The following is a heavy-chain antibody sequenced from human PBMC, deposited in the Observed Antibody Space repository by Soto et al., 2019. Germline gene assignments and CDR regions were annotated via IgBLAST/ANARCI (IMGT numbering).Heavy chain of an antibody. CDR1: GYSFTNYC. D-gene: IGHD1-26*01. Sequence: GESLKISCTDSGYSFTNYCICWVRQMPGKGLEWMGIIYPGDSHAIYSPSFQGQFTMSADKSISTAYLQWSSLKASDTAMYYCERPYSGGPNDPFDVWGQGTMVTVSS. CDR3: ERPYSGGPNDPFDV. V-gene: IGHV5-51*01. CDR2: IYPGDSHA. J-gene: IGHJ3*01.